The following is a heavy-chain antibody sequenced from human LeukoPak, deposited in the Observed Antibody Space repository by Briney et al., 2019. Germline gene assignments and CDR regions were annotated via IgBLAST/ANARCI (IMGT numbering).Heavy chain of an antibody. D-gene: IGHD5-12*01. CDR3: ARISGGYDFDY. V-gene: IGHV4-34*01. Sequence: SETLSLTCAVYGGSFSGYYWSWIRQPPEKGLEWIGEINHSGSTNYNPSLKSRVTISVDTSKNQFSLKLSSVTAADTAVYYCARISGGYDFDYWGQGTLVTVSS. CDR2: INHSGST. J-gene: IGHJ4*02. CDR1: GGSFSGYY.